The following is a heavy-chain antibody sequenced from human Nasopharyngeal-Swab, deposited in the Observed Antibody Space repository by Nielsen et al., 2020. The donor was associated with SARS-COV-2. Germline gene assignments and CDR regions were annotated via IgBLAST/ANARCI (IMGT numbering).Heavy chain of an antibody. Sequence: GESLKISCAASGFTFDDYAMSWVRQVPGKGLEWVANINWIGGSADYSDAMKGRFTISRDNAKNSLYLQMNSLRAEDTAIYHCARQTIYSFGWFDSWGQGNLVTVSS. CDR2: INWIGGSA. CDR3: ARQTIYSFGWFDS. J-gene: IGHJ5*01. D-gene: IGHD3-3*01. V-gene: IGHV3-20*01. CDR1: GFTFDDYA.